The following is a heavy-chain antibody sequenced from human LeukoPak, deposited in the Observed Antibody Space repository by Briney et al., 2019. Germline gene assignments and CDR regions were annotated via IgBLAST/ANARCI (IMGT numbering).Heavy chain of an antibody. D-gene: IGHD3-22*01. V-gene: IGHV3-15*01. Sequence: GGSLRLSCAASGFTFSHAWMSWVRQAPGKGLEWVGRIKSKTDGGTTDYAAPVKGRFTISRDDSKNTLYLQMNSLKTEDTAVYYCTVDTPYYYDSSGYPLDYWGQGTLVTVSS. CDR2: IKSKTDGGTT. CDR1: GFTFSHAW. J-gene: IGHJ4*02. CDR3: TVDTPYYYDSSGYPLDY.